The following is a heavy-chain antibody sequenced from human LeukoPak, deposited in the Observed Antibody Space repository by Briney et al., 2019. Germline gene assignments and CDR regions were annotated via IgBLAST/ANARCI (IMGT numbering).Heavy chain of an antibody. CDR2: INYSGST. D-gene: IGHD2-15*01. J-gene: IGHJ4*02. V-gene: IGHV4-34*01. CDR1: SESXSGYF. Sequence: XXXTXXVYSESXSGYFWSWVRQPPGKGLEWIGEINYSGSTNYNPSLKSRVTISVDTSKNQFSLKLTSVTAADTAVYYCARMCSGGSCTADFWGQGTLVTVSS. CDR3: ARMCSGGSCTADF.